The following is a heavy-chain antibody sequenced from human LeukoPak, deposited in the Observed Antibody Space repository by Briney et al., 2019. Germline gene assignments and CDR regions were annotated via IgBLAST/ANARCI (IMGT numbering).Heavy chain of an antibody. Sequence: GGSLRLSCAASGFTFSIYAMSWARQAPGKGLEWVSAITGGGSDTYYAGSVEGRFTTSRDNSRNTLYLQMNSLRAEDTAVYYCAKDRDVTHRYKDAFHIWGLGTLVTVSS. CDR2: ITGGGSDT. CDR3: AKDRDVTHRYKDAFHI. CDR1: GFTFSIYA. J-gene: IGHJ3*02. D-gene: IGHD1-1*01. V-gene: IGHV3-23*01.